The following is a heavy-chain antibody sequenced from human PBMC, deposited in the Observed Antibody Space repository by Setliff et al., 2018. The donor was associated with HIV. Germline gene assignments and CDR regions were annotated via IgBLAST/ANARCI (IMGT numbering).Heavy chain of an antibody. CDR2: LPPVVRIP. CDR1: GGTFSNFA. V-gene: IGHV1-69*10. J-gene: IGHJ4*02. CDR3: ARRGLPRTLDY. Sequence: SVKVSCKASGGTFSNFAINWVRQAPGQGLEWMGGLPPVVRIPNYAQKFQGRVTIDRDTSATTAYMELRSLRSDDTAVYYCARRGLPRTLDYWGQGTLVTVSS.